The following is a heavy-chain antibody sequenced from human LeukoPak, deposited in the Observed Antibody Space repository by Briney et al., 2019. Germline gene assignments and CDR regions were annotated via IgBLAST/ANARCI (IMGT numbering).Heavy chain of an antibody. CDR3: ASGTSIAARSDPYYFDY. Sequence: ASVKVSCKASGYTFTGYYMHWVRQAPRQGLEWMGWINPNSGGTNYAQKFQGRVTMTRDTSISTAYMELSRLRSDGTAVYYCASGTSIAARSDPYYFDYWGQGTLVTVSS. CDR2: INPNSGGT. CDR1: GYTFTGYY. V-gene: IGHV1-2*02. D-gene: IGHD6-6*01. J-gene: IGHJ4*02.